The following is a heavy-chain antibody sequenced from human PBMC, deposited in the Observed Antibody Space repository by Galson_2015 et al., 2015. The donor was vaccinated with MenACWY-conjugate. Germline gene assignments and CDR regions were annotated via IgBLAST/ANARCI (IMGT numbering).Heavy chain of an antibody. CDR1: GASISSHH. D-gene: IGHD7-27*01. J-gene: IGHJ4*02. CDR2: IRDTGSL. Sequence: ETLSLTCTVSGASISSHHWSWFRQPPGKRLEWIAYIRDTGSLKDNPSLKSRVTMSADKSNNQFSLRLISVTAADTAVYYCARLPTWGSSFGYFDYWGQGIVVAVSS. CDR3: ARLPTWGSSFGYFDY. V-gene: IGHV4-59*08.